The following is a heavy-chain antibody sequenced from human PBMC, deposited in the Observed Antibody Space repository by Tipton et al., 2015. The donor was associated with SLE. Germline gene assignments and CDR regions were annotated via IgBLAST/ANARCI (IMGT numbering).Heavy chain of an antibody. J-gene: IGHJ3*02. CDR1: GGSISSYY. CDR3: ARERPGDIVIAAARAFDI. CDR2: IYYSGST. Sequence: TLSLTCTVSGGSISSYYWSWIRQPPGKGLEWIGYIYYSGSTNYNPSLKSRVTISVDTSKNQFSLKLSSVTAADTAVHYCARERPGDIVIAAARAFDIWGQGTMVTVSS. D-gene: IGHD6-13*01. V-gene: IGHV4-59*12.